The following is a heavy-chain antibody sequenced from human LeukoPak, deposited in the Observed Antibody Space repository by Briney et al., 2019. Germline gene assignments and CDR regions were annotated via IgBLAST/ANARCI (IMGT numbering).Heavy chain of an antibody. CDR1: GYSISSGYY. CDR3: ARGIESYGDYGY. CDR2: IYHSGST. D-gene: IGHD4-17*01. J-gene: IGHJ4*02. V-gene: IGHV4-38-2*01. Sequence: SETLSLTCAVSGYSISSGYYWGWIRQPPGKGLEWIGSIYHSGSTYYNPSLKSRVTISIDTSKNQFSLKLSSLTAADTAIYYCARGIESYGDYGYWGQGILVTVSS.